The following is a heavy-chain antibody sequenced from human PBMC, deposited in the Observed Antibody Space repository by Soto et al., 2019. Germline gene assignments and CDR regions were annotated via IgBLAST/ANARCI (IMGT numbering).Heavy chain of an antibody. D-gene: IGHD3-9*01. CDR2: IYYSGST. V-gene: IGHV4-39*01. Sequence: QLQLQESGPGLVKPSETLSLTCTVSGGSISSSSYYWGWIRQPPGKGLEWIGSIYYSGSTYYNPSLKRRVTISVDTSKNQFSLKLSSVTAADTAVYYCARPRGDFDWLGWYFDLWGRGTLVTVSS. CDR3: ARPRGDFDWLGWYFDL. CDR1: GGSISSSSYY. J-gene: IGHJ2*01.